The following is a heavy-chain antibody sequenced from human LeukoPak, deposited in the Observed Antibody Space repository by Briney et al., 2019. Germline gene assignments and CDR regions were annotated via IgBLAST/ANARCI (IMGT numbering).Heavy chain of an antibody. CDR1: GFTFSSYS. CDR2: IKQDGSEK. J-gene: IGHJ4*02. D-gene: IGHD3-10*01. V-gene: IGHV3-7*01. Sequence: QPGGSLRLSCAASGFTFSSYSMNWVRQAPGKGLEWVANIKQDGSEKYYVDSVKGRFTISRDNAKNSLYLQMNSLRAEDTAVYYCARDLNGSGSYYIPHFDYWGQGTLVTVSS. CDR3: ARDLNGSGSYYIPHFDY.